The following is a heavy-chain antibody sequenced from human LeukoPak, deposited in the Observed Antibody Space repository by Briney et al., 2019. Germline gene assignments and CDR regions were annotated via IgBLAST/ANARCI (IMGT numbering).Heavy chain of an antibody. D-gene: IGHD2-2*01. CDR2: INTNTGNP. V-gene: IGHV7-4-1*02. CDR1: GYTFTSYG. CDR3: ARTLFGDQYQLLHNWFDP. J-gene: IGHJ5*02. Sequence: ASVKVSCKASGYTFTSYGISWVRQAPGQGLEWMGWINTNTGNPTYAQGFTGRFVFSLDTSVSTAYLQITSLKAEDTAVYYCARTLFGDQYQLLHNWFDPWGQGTLVTVSS.